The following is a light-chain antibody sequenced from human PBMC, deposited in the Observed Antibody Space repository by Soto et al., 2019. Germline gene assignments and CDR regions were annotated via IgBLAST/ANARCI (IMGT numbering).Light chain of an antibody. CDR2: DVT. J-gene: IGLJ1*01. CDR3: CSYAGGNTYV. Sequence: QSALTQPRSVSGSPGQSVSISCTGTSSDVGGYNYVSWYQHHPGKAPKFMIFDVTKRPSGVPDRFSGSKSGNTASLTISGLQAEDEADYYCCSYAGGNTYVFGTGTQLTVL. CDR1: SSDVGGYNY. V-gene: IGLV2-11*01.